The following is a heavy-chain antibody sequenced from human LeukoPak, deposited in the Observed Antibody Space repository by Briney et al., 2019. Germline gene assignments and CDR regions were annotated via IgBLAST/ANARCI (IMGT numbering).Heavy chain of an antibody. Sequence: SETLSLTCTVSGYSISSGYYWGWIRQPPGKGLEWIGSIYHSGSTYYNPSLKSRVTISVDTSKNQFSLKLSSVTAADTAVYYCARAIVGAIFDYWGQGTLVTVSS. J-gene: IGHJ4*02. CDR2: IYHSGST. V-gene: IGHV4-38-2*02. D-gene: IGHD1-26*01. CDR3: ARAIVGAIFDY. CDR1: GYSISSGYY.